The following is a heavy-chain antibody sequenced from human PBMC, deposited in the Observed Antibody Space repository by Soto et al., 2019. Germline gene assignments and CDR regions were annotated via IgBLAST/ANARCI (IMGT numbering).Heavy chain of an antibody. D-gene: IGHD3-3*01. Sequence: VGSLRLSCAASGFTFNNYAMNWVRQAPGKGLEWVATISGTGGSTYYADSVKGRFTISRDNSKNTLYLQMNSLRVEDTAVYYCSRQASDFWSGKPQYYMDVWGKGTTVTVSS. J-gene: IGHJ6*03. CDR3: SRQASDFWSGKPQYYMDV. CDR2: ISGTGGST. CDR1: GFTFNNYA. V-gene: IGHV3-23*01.